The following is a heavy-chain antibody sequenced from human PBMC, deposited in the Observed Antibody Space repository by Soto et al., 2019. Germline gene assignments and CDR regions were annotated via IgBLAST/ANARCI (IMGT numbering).Heavy chain of an antibody. CDR1: GYTFSNFW. CDR3: ARSTRSSPYFDH. CDR2: IYPGDHET. D-gene: IGHD6-13*01. Sequence: PGESLKISCQCSGYTFSNFWVGWVRQLPGQGLEWMGIIYPGDHETRYSPSFHGKVTISAEKSINTAYLQWNSLEASDSAFYFCARSTRSSPYFDHWGQGALVTVPS. V-gene: IGHV5-51*01. J-gene: IGHJ4*02.